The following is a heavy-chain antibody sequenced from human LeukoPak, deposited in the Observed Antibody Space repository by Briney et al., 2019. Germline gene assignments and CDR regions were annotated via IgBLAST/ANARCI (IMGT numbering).Heavy chain of an antibody. J-gene: IGHJ5*02. D-gene: IGHD3-10*01. Sequence: ASVKVSCKASGYTFTGYAIHWVRQAPGQRLEWIGWINAGNGNTKYSQKFQGRVTITRNTSASTAYMELSSLRSEDTAVYYCARDRARGVLSWFDPWGQGTLVTVSS. CDR1: GYTFTGYA. CDR3: ARDRARGVLSWFDP. CDR2: INAGNGNT. V-gene: IGHV1-3*01.